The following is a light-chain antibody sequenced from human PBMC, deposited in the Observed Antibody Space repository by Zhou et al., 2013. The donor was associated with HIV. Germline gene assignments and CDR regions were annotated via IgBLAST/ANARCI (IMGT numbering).Light chain of an antibody. V-gene: IGKV3-20*01. J-gene: IGKJ4*01. CDR1: QSISSGH. CDR2: ATS. CDR3: QQYGSSPLT. Sequence: EIILTQSPGTLSLSPGERAALSCRASQSISSGHLAWYQQRLGQAPRLLIYATSSRATGIPDRFSGSGSGTDFTLTITRLEPEDFAVYYCQQYGSSPLTFGGGTKVELK.